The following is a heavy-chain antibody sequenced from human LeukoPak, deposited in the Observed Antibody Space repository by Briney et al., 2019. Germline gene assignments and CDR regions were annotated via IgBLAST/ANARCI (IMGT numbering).Heavy chain of an antibody. CDR2: IIPIFGTA. D-gene: IGHD5-18*01. CDR3: ARDHWTVPVWKNGYSYDPTWEYAFDI. V-gene: IGHV1-69*05. CDR1: GGTFSSYA. Sequence: SVKVSCKASGGTFSSYAISWVRQAPGQGLEWMGRIIPIFGTANYAQKFQGRVTITTDESTSTAYMELSSLRSEDTAVYYCARDHWTVPVWKNGYSYDPTWEYAFDIRGQGTMATVSS. J-gene: IGHJ3*02.